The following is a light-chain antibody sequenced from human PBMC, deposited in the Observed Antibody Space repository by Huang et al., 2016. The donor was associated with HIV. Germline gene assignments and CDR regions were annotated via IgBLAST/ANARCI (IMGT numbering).Light chain of an antibody. V-gene: IGKV4-1*01. CDR1: QSIFYSSNNRNY. CDR2: WAS. Sequence: DIVMTQSPASLAVSLGERATINCKSSQSIFYSSNNRNYLAWYQQKPGQSPKLLIYWASTRESGVPDRFSGSGSWTDFSLSISSLQAEDVAVYYCQQYYNIPYTFGQGTKLDIK. J-gene: IGKJ2*01. CDR3: QQYYNIPYT.